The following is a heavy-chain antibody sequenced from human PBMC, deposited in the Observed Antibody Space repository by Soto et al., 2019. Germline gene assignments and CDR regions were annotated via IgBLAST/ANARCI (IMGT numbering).Heavy chain of an antibody. CDR3: AKGLYVSGWYLDY. V-gene: IGHV3-23*01. CDR2: ISGIGGST. Sequence: GGSLRLSCAASGFSFSSYAMSWVRQAPGKGLEWVSTISGIGGSTYYPDSVKGRFTISRDNSKNSLYLQMDSLRAEDTAVYYCAKGLYVSGWYLDYWGQGTLVTVSS. CDR1: GFSFSSYA. D-gene: IGHD6-19*01. J-gene: IGHJ4*02.